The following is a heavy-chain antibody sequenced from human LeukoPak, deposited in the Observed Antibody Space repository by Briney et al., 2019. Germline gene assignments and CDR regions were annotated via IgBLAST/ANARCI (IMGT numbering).Heavy chain of an antibody. CDR2: IKQDGSEK. V-gene: IGHV3-7*01. D-gene: IGHD3-3*01. J-gene: IGHJ4*02. CDR3: ARGGVDDFWSGLDY. CDR1: HFTFTTYW. Sequence: GGSLRLSCAASHFTFTTYWMSWVRQAPGKGLEWVANIKQDGSEKYYVDSVKGRFTISRDNAKNSLYLQMNSLRAEDTAVYYCARGGVDDFWSGLDYWGQGTLVTVSS.